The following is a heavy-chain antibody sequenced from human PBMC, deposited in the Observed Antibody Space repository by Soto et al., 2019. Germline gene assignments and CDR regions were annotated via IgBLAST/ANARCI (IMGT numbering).Heavy chain of an antibody. V-gene: IGHV1-46*03. J-gene: IGHJ4*02. D-gene: IGHD3-3*01. CDR2: INPSGGST. Sequence: QVQLVQSGAEVKGPGASVKISCKASGYTFISFYIHWVRQAPGQGFEWMGIINPSGGSTNYAQRFQGRVIVTRDTSTNTVDMELSSRRSEDTAVYYCARGLGSGDYWGQGTLVTVSS. CDR3: ARGLGSGDY. CDR1: GYTFISFY.